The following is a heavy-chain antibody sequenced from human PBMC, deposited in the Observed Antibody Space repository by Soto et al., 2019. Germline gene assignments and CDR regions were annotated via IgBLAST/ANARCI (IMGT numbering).Heavy chain of an antibody. V-gene: IGHV3-21*01. D-gene: IGHD2-8*02. Sequence: PGGSLRLSCAASGFTFSNSIINWVRQAPGQGLEWVSSISGSSDFLYYADSVKGRFTISRDTATNSLYLQMNSLRAEDTAVYYCALSPWYAFDIWGQGTMVTVSS. CDR2: ISGSSDFL. CDR1: GFTFSNSI. J-gene: IGHJ3*02. CDR3: ALSPWYAFDI.